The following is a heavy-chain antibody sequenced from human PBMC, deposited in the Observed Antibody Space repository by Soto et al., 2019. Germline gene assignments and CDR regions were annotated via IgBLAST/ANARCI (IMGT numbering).Heavy chain of an antibody. Sequence: QVQLVESGGGVVQPGNSLRLSCAASGFPFSAEAMHWVRQAPGKGLEWVAAISYDGNNKNHADSVKGRFTVSRDNSKNTLYLQIYSLRPEDTAVYYCARDYSSGWCLDYWGQGSLVTVSS. V-gene: IGHV3-30-3*01. CDR3: ARDYSSGWCLDY. CDR2: ISYDGNNK. J-gene: IGHJ4*02. D-gene: IGHD6-13*01. CDR1: GFPFSAEA.